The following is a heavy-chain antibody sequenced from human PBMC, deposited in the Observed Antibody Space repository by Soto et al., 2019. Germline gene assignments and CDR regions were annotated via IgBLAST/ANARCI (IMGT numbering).Heavy chain of an antibody. V-gene: IGHV1-69*13. CDR3: ARQFDYDSSGYYYAY. CDR2: IIPMFGTA. J-gene: IGHJ4*02. D-gene: IGHD3-22*01. Sequence: SVKVSCKASGGTFSRYTISWVRQAPGQGLEWMGGIIPMFGTANYAQKFQGRVTITADESTSTTYMQLSSLRSEDTAVYYCARQFDYDSSGYYYAYWGQGTLVTVSS. CDR1: GGTFSRYT.